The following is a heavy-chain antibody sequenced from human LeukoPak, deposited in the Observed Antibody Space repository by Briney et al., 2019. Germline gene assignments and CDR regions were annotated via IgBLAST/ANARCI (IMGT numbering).Heavy chain of an antibody. CDR2: TYYRSKWYN. J-gene: IGHJ3*01. Sequence: SQTLSLTCDISGDSVSRRSAALHWIRQSPSRDLEWLGRTYYRSKWYNDYAVSVKSRITINADTSKNQFSLQLNSVTPEDTAVYYCARHCSGGSCYSAYGFDVWGQGTMVTVSS. V-gene: IGHV6-1*01. CDR3: ARHCSGGSCYSAYGFDV. D-gene: IGHD2-15*01. CDR1: GDSVSRRSAA.